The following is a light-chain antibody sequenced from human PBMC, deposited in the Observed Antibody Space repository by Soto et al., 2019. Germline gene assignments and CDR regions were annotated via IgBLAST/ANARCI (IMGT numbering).Light chain of an antibody. Sequence: AIRMTQSPSSFSASTGDRVTITCRASQGINTYIAWYQQKSGKAPKLLIYGASTLQSGVPSNFSGSGSGTNFTLTISYLQSEDFATYYCQQYYSYPLTFGPGTKVDIK. J-gene: IGKJ3*01. CDR2: GAS. CDR1: QGINTY. V-gene: IGKV1-8*01. CDR3: QQYYSYPLT.